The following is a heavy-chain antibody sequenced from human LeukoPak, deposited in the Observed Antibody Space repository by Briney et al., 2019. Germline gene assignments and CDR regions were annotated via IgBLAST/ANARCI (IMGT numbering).Heavy chain of an antibody. CDR3: ARDLASCGGDCHVDY. CDR1: GFSFSHYS. CDR2: ISSSSSDI. V-gene: IGHV3-21*01. Sequence: GGSLRLSSVASGFSFSHYSMNWVRQAPGKRLEWVSSISSSSSDIWYADSVKGRFTISRDNAKNSLFLQMNSLRDEDTAVYYCARDLASCGGDCHVDYWGQGTLVTVSS. J-gene: IGHJ4*02. D-gene: IGHD2-21*02.